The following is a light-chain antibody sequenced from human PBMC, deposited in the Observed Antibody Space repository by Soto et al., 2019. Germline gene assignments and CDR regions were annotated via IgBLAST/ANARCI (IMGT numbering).Light chain of an antibody. Sequence: EIVLTQSPGTLSLSPGERATLSCRATQSVSSRYLAWYQQKPGQAPRLLIYDASSRATGIPDRFSGSGSGTDFPLTISRLEPEGFAVYYCQQYGRSLTFGGGTKVEIK. CDR3: QQYGRSLT. CDR1: QSVSSRY. V-gene: IGKV3-20*01. CDR2: DAS. J-gene: IGKJ4*01.